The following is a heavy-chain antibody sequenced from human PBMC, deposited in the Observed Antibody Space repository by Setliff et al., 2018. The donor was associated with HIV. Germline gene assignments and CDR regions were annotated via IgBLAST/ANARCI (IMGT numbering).Heavy chain of an antibody. CDR3: ARGGRVVWWYSDL. CDR1: GYSFSSYD. V-gene: IGHV1-8*01. J-gene: IGHJ2*01. D-gene: IGHD3-16*01. CDR2: INPNADHT. Sequence: ASVKVSCKTSGYSFSSYDIYWVRQAPGQGLEWMGFINPNADHTGYAQKFQGRVTMTSDVTISTAYMELNTLTSDDTAVYFCARGGRVVWWYSDLWGRGTLVTVSS.